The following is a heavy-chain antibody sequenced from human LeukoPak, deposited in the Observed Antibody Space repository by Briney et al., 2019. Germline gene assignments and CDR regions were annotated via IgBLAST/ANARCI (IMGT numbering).Heavy chain of an antibody. Sequence: GASVKVSCKASGYTFTGYYMHWVREAPGQGLEWMGWINPNSGGTNYAQKFQGRVTMTRDTSISTAYMELSRLRSDDTAVYYCARLPVTSITGTFDYWGQGTLVTVSS. D-gene: IGHD1-7*01. V-gene: IGHV1-2*02. CDR1: GYTFTGYY. CDR3: ARLPVTSITGTFDY. CDR2: INPNSGGT. J-gene: IGHJ4*02.